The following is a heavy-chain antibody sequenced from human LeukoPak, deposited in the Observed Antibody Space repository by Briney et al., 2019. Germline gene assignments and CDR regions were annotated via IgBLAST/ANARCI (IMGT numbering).Heavy chain of an antibody. J-gene: IGHJ4*02. CDR3: ARAKSLRGYSGYDGGESDY. V-gene: IGHV3-33*01. CDR1: GFTFSSYG. CDR2: IWYDGSNK. D-gene: IGHD5-12*01. Sequence: PGGSLRLSCAASGFTFSSYGMHWVRQAPGKGLEWVAVIWYDGSNKYYADSVKGRFTISRDNSKNTLYLQMNSLRAEDTAVYYCARAKSLRGYSGYDGGESDYWGQGTLVTVSS.